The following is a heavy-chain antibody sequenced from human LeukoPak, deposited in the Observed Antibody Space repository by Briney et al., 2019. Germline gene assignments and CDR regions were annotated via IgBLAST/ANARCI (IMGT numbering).Heavy chain of an antibody. Sequence: GGSLRLSCAASGFTFSSYSMNWVRQAPGKGLEWVSSISSSSSYIYYADSVKGRFTISRDNAKNSLYLQMNSLRAEDTAVYYCARATPFADDAFDIWGQGTMVTVSS. D-gene: IGHD2/OR15-2a*01. CDR3: ARATPFADDAFDI. CDR1: GFTFSSYS. J-gene: IGHJ3*02. V-gene: IGHV3-21*01. CDR2: ISSSSSYI.